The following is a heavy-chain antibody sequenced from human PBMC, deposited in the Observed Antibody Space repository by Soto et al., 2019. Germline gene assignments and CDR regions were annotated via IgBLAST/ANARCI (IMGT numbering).Heavy chain of an antibody. Sequence: PSETLSLTCTVSGGSISSYYWSWIRQPPGKGLEWIGYIYYSGSTNYNPSLKSRVTISVDTSKNQFSLKLSSVTAADTAVYYCARGYYYDSSLGAFDIWGQGTMVTVSS. D-gene: IGHD3-22*01. V-gene: IGHV4-59*01. J-gene: IGHJ3*02. CDR3: ARGYYYDSSLGAFDI. CDR2: IYYSGST. CDR1: GGSISSYY.